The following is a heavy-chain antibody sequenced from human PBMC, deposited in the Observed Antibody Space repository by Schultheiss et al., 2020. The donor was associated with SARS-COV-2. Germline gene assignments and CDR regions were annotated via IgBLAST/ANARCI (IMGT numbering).Heavy chain of an antibody. CDR2: ISYDGSNK. CDR3: ARDKRLRYYYYGMDV. Sequence: GGSLRLSCAASGFTFSSYAMHWVRQAPGKGLEWVAVISYDGSNKYYADSVKGRFTISRDNAKNSLYLQMNSLRAEDTAVYYCARDKRLRYYYYGMDVWGQGTTVTVSS. CDR1: GFTFSSYA. V-gene: IGHV3-30*07. J-gene: IGHJ6*02.